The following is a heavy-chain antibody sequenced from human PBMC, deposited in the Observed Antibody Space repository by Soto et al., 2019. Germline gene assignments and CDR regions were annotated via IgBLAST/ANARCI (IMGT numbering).Heavy chain of an antibody. Sequence: EVQLLESGGGLVQPGGSLRLSCAASGFTFSSYAMSWVRQAPGKGLEWVSAISGSGGSTYYADSVKGRFTISRDNSKNTLYLQMNSVRAEDTAVYYCAPYCSGGSCYSPRWFDPWGQGTLVTVSS. V-gene: IGHV3-23*01. D-gene: IGHD2-15*01. J-gene: IGHJ5*02. CDR3: APYCSGGSCYSPRWFDP. CDR1: GFTFSSYA. CDR2: ISGSGGST.